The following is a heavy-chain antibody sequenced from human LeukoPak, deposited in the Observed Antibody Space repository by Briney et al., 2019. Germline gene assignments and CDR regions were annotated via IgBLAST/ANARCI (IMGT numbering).Heavy chain of an antibody. D-gene: IGHD1-26*01. J-gene: IGHJ4*02. CDR2: IRGNGADT. CDR1: GSTFSSYA. V-gene: IGHV3-23*01. Sequence: GASPRLSCAASGSTFSSYAMSWVRQAPGKGLGWVSAIRGNGADTYYADSVKGRFTISRDNSKNTLYLQMNSLRAEDTAVYYCAKVPNSGSYYYFDYWGQGALVTVSS. CDR3: AKVPNSGSYYYFDY.